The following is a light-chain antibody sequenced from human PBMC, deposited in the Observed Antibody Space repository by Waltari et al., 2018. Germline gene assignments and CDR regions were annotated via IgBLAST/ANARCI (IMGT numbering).Light chain of an antibody. CDR3: MQSIEVPRT. Sequence: DIVMTQTPLSLSVTTGQPAALSCKSSQSLLHSDRRTYLYWYLRKPGQSPQLLIYEVSNRFSGVSDRFSGSGSGTDFTLKISRMEAEDVGVYYCMQSIEVPRTFGQGTKVEIK. CDR1: QSLLHSDRRTY. J-gene: IGKJ1*01. CDR2: EVS. V-gene: IGKV2D-29*02.